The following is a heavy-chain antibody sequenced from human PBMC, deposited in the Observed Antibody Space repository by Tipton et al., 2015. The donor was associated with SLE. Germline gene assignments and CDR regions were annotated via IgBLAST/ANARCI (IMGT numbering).Heavy chain of an antibody. CDR1: GFTFSSYA. CDR2: IYSGGST. V-gene: IGHV3-23*03. Sequence: GSLRLSCAASGFTFSSYAMSWVRQAPGKGLEWVSVIYSGGSTYYADSVKGRFTTSRDNSKNTLYLQMNSLRAEDTAVYYCARRAYCGGDCYSNWGQGTLVTVSS. D-gene: IGHD2-21*01. J-gene: IGHJ4*02. CDR3: ARRAYCGGDCYSN.